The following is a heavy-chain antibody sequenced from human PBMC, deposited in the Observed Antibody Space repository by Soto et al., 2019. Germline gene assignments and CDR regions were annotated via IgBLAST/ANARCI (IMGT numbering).Heavy chain of an antibody. Sequence: EMQLLESGGGLVQPGGYLRLSCAASGYTFSSYAMSWVRQAPGKGLEWVSAISGSGGSTYYADSVKGRFTISRDNSKNTLYLQMNSLRAEDTAVYYCAKDFLKVFGVAYAFDIWGQGTMVTVSS. D-gene: IGHD3-3*01. CDR1: GYTFSSYA. CDR2: ISGSGGST. V-gene: IGHV3-23*01. J-gene: IGHJ3*02. CDR3: AKDFLKVFGVAYAFDI.